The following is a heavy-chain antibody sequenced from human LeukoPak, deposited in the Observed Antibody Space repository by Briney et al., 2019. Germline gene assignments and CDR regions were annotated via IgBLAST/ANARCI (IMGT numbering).Heavy chain of an antibody. D-gene: IGHD3-10*02. V-gene: IGHV3-30*02. CDR3: AELGITMIGGV. CDR1: GFTFSSYG. Sequence: GGSLRLSCAASGFTFSSYGMHWVRQAPGKGLEWVAFIRYDGNNKHYADSVKGRFTISRDNAKNSLYLQMNSLRAEDTAVYYCAELGITMIGGVWGKGTTVTISS. CDR2: IRYDGNNK. J-gene: IGHJ6*04.